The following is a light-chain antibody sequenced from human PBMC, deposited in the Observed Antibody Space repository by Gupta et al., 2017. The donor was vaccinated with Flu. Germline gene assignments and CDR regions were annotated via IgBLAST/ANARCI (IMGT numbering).Light chain of an antibody. Sequence: SPVLTQPPSVSVAPGQTAKISCGGNHFASKGVHWYQQKSGQAPVLVVYDDSDRPAGIPERFSGSICGNTATLTVTRVEAGDEADYYCQVWDRNTDHYIFGSGTKVTV. CDR1: HFASKG. V-gene: IGLV3-21*02. J-gene: IGLJ1*01. CDR2: DDS. CDR3: QVWDRNTDHYI.